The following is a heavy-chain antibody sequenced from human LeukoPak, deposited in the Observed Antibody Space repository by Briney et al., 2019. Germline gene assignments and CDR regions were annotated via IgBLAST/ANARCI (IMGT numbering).Heavy chain of an antibody. D-gene: IGHD1-26*01. V-gene: IGHV1-18*01. Sequence: ASVKVSCKASGYTFTSYGISWVRQAPGQGLEWMGWISAYNGNTNYAQKLQGRVTMTTDTSTSTAYMELSSLRYEDTAVYYCARDRLQRELLTLDWFDPWGQGTLVTVSS. CDR2: ISAYNGNT. CDR1: GYTFTSYG. CDR3: ARDRLQRELLTLDWFDP. J-gene: IGHJ5*02.